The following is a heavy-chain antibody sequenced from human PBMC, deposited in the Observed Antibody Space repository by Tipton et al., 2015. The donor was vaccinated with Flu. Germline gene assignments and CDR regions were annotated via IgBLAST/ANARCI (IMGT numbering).Heavy chain of an antibody. CDR2: IYTSWST. V-gene: IGHV4-4*07. CDR3: ARDFTDGAFDI. Sequence: TLSLTCTVSGGSISSYHWSWSRQPAGKGLEWIGRIYTSWSTNYNPSLKSRVTMSVDTPKNQFSLKLSSVTAADTAVYYCARDFTDGAFDIWGQGTMVTVSS. J-gene: IGHJ3*02. CDR1: GGSISSYH.